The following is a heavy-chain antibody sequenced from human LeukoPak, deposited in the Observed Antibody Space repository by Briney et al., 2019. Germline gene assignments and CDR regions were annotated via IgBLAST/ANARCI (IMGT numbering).Heavy chain of an antibody. V-gene: IGHV4-31*03. D-gene: IGHD3-22*01. J-gene: IGHJ3*02. CDR3: ARWSTMIVVVIEQNDAFDI. CDR2: IYYSGST. Sequence: NPSQTLSLTCTVSGGSISSGGYYWSWIRQHPGKGLEWIGYIYYSGSTYYNPSLKSRVTISVDTSKNQFSLKLSSVTAADTAVYYCARWSTMIVVVIEQNDAFDIWGQGTMVTVSS. CDR1: GGSISSGGYY.